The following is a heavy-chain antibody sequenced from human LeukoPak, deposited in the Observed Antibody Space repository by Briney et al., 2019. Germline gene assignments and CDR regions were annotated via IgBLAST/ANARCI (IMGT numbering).Heavy chain of an antibody. CDR2: IYYSGST. CDR1: GGSISSYY. J-gene: IGHJ4*02. D-gene: IGHD6-13*01. Sequence: SETQSLTCTVSGGSISSYYWSWIRQPPGKGLEWIGYIYYSGSTNYNPSLKSRVTISVDTSKNQFSLKLSSVTAADTAVYYCARGRRFVAAAAPYYFDYWGQGTLVTVSS. V-gene: IGHV4-59*01. CDR3: ARGRRFVAAAAPYYFDY.